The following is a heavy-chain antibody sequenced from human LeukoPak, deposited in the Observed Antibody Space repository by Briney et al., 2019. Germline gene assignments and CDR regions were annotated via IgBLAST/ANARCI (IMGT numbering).Heavy chain of an antibody. Sequence: GGSLRLSCAASGFTVSSNYMSWVRQAPGKGLEWVSVIYSGGSTYYADSVKGRFTISRDNSKNTLYLQMNSLRAEDTAVYYCARAPLDYYGSGSYRDYYYYYYMDVWGKGTTVTISS. CDR1: GFTVSSNY. D-gene: IGHD3-10*01. CDR3: ARAPLDYYGSGSYRDYYYYYYMDV. J-gene: IGHJ6*03. CDR2: IYSGGST. V-gene: IGHV3-66*01.